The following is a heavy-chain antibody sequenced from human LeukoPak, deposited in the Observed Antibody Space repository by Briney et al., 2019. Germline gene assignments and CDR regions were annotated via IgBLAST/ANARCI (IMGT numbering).Heavy chain of an antibody. CDR1: GFTFSNYG. Sequence: GRSLRLSCAASGFTFSNYGVSWVRQAPGKGPEWVANTKEDGSEKYYVDSVKGRFTISRDKARNSLYLQMNSLRAEDTAVYYRASGRQLGYWGQRTLVTVSS. CDR3: ASGRQLGY. D-gene: IGHD6-13*01. J-gene: IGHJ4*02. V-gene: IGHV3-7*01. CDR2: TKEDGSEK.